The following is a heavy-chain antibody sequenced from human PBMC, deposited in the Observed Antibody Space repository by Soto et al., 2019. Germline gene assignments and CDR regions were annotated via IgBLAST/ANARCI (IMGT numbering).Heavy chain of an antibody. Sequence: ASVKVSCKASGYTFTGYYMHWVRQAPGQGLEWMGWINPNSGGTNYAQKFQGWATMTRDTSISTAYMELSRLRSDDTAVYYCARERIAAAGKDYYYYYGMDVWGQGTTVTVS. D-gene: IGHD6-13*01. CDR1: GYTFTGYY. V-gene: IGHV1-2*04. J-gene: IGHJ6*02. CDR2: INPNSGGT. CDR3: ARERIAAAGKDYYYYYGMDV.